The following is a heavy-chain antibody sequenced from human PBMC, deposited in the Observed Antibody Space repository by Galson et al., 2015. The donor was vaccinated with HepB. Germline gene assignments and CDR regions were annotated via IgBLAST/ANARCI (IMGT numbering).Heavy chain of an antibody. CDR1: GYFFPSYW. Sequence: QSGAEVKKPGESLKISCKGSGYFFPSYWIGWVRQMPGKGLEWMGIIFPADSESRYSPSFEGQVTFSADRSTSSVYLQWNSLKASDTATYYCARHVGPTRAGNFDLWGQGTLVTVSS. D-gene: IGHD6-19*01. CDR3: ARHVGPTRAGNFDL. J-gene: IGHJ4*02. V-gene: IGHV5-51*01. CDR2: IFPADSES.